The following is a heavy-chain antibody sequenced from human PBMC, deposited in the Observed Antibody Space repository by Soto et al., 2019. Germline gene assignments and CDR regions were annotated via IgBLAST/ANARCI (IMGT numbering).Heavy chain of an antibody. V-gene: IGHV1-2*04. J-gene: IGHJ6*02. CDR1: GYTFTGYY. Sequence: QVQLVQSGAEVKKPGASVKVSCKASGYTFTGYYMHWVRQAPGQGLEWMGWIKPNSGGTNYARRLQGWVTMTRDTSISTAYMELSRLRSDDTAVYYCARASDYYYGMDVWGQGTTVTVSS. CDR2: IKPNSGGT. CDR3: ARASDYYYGMDV. D-gene: IGHD6-6*01.